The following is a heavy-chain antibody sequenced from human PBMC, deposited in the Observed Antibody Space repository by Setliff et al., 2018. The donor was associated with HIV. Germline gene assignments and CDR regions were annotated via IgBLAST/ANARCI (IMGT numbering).Heavy chain of an antibody. J-gene: IGHJ4*02. V-gene: IGHV1-3*04. CDR1: GYTSSTYP. Sequence: ASVKVSCKTTGYTSSTYPMHWVRQAPGQRLEWMGWINTGNDNTRYSQKFQGRVTITRDTSASTAYMELSSLTSEDTAVYYCAKGGDRAMINFDHWGQGTLVTVSS. CDR2: INTGNDNT. D-gene: IGHD5-18*01. CDR3: AKGGDRAMINFDH.